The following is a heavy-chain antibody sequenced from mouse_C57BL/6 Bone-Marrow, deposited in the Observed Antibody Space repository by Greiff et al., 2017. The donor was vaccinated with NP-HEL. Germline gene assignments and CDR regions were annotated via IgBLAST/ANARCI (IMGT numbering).Heavy chain of an antibody. V-gene: IGHV1-64*01. CDR2: IHPNSGST. CDR1: GYTFTSYW. J-gene: IGHJ2*01. CDR3: AKTGTRYFDY. Sequence: QVQLQQPGAELVKPGASVKLSCKASGYTFTSYWMHWVKPRPGQGLEWIGMIHPNSGSTNYNEKFKSKATLTVDKSSSTAYMQLSSLTSEDSAVYYCAKTGTRYFDYWGQGTTLTVSS. D-gene: IGHD4-1*01.